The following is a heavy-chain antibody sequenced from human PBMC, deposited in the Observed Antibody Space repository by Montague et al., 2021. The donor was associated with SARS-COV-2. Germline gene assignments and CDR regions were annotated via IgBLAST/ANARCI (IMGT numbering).Heavy chain of an antibody. CDR2: INHGGST. CDR1: GTSFSGYY. CDR3: ARLRDGVVPSPILGVGPYYSYCYMDV. J-gene: IGHJ6*03. D-gene: IGHD3-10*01. V-gene: IGHV4-34*01. Sequence: SETLSLTCAVHGTSFSGYYWNWIRQPPGKGLEWIGEINHGGSTKYSPSLKSRLTISADTSKNQFSLKLPSVAAADTAVYYCARLRDGVVPSPILGVGPYYSYCYMDVWGRGTTVTVSS.